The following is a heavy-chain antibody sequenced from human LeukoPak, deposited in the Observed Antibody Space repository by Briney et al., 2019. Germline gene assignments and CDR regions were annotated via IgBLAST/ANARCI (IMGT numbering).Heavy chain of an antibody. D-gene: IGHD2-2*01. CDR2: IYYSGST. CDR3: ARDHCSSTSCLGWFDP. V-gene: IGHV4-59*01. J-gene: IGHJ5*02. CDR1: GGSISSYY. Sequence: PSETLSLTCTVSGGSISSYYWSWIRQPPGKGLEWIGYIYYSGSTNYNPSLKSRVTISVDTSKNQFSLKLSSVTAADTAVYYCARDHCSSTSCLGWFDPWGQGTLVTVSS.